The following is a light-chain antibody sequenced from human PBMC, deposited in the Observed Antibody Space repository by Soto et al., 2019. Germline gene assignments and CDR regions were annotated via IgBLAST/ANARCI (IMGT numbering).Light chain of an antibody. CDR3: QQYNNWPAT. CDR2: GAS. Sequence: EIVMTQSPSTLSVPPGERATLSCGASQSVSSNLAWYQQKPGQAPRLLIYGASTRATGIPARFSGSGSGTEFTLTISSLQSEDFAVYCCQQYNNWPATFGQGTKVDIK. CDR1: QSVSSN. V-gene: IGKV3-15*01. J-gene: IGKJ1*01.